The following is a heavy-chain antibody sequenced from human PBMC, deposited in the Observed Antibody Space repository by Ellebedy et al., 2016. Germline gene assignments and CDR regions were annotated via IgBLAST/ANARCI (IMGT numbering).Heavy chain of an antibody. D-gene: IGHD3-3*01. CDR1: GFTFSSYA. J-gene: IGHJ4*02. Sequence: GESLKISXAASGFTFSSYAMSWVRQAPGKGLEWVSAISGSGGSTYYADSVKGRFTISRDNSKNTLYLQMNSLRAEDTAVYYCARRRVRFLEWLFDYWGQGTLVTVSS. CDR2: ISGSGGST. V-gene: IGHV3-23*01. CDR3: ARRRVRFLEWLFDY.